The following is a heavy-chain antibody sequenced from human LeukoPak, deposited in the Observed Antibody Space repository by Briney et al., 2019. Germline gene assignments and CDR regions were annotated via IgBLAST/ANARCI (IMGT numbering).Heavy chain of an antibody. V-gene: IGHV1-46*01. CDR2: INPSGGST. D-gene: IGHD1-26*01. Sequence: ASVKVSCKASGYTFTSYYMHWVRQAPGQGVEWMGIINPSGGSTSYAQKFQGRVTMTRDMSTSTVYMELSSLRSEDTAVYYCASGGGNSGSYRLFDPWGQGTLVTVSS. J-gene: IGHJ5*02. CDR3: ASGGGNSGSYRLFDP. CDR1: GYTFTSYY.